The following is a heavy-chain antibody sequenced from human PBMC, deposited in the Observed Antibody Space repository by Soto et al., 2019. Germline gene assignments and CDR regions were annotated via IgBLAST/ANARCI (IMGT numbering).Heavy chain of an antibody. V-gene: IGHV1-69*13. D-gene: IGHD6-6*01. Sequence: SVKVSCKASGGTFSSYAISWVRQAPGQGLDWMGGIIPIFGTANYAQKFQGRVTITADESTSTAYMELSSLRSEDTAGYYCASGVRSRSSGLEYYYYYCGMDVWGQGTTVTVSS. CDR1: GGTFSSYA. CDR2: IIPIFGTA. J-gene: IGHJ6*02. CDR3: ASGVRSRSSGLEYYYYYCGMDV.